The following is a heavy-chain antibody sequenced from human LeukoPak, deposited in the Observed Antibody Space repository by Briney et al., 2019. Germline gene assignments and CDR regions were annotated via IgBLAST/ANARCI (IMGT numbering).Heavy chain of an antibody. Sequence: SETLSLTCAVSGGSISSSSGNCWTWVRQPPGKGLEWIGEINHSGSTNYNPSLKSRVTISVDTSKNQFSLKLSSVTAADTAVYYCARGRRIKQWLAFFDYWGQGTLVTVSS. D-gene: IGHD6-19*01. CDR1: GGSISSSSGNC. V-gene: IGHV4-4*02. CDR2: INHSGST. J-gene: IGHJ4*02. CDR3: ARGRRIKQWLAFFDY.